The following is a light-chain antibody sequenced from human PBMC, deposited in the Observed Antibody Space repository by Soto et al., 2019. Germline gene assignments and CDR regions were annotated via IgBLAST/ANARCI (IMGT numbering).Light chain of an antibody. CDR3: QQYNNWPRT. Sequence: IVLTQSPGILSLSPGERATLSCRASHSVSSNLAWYQQKPGQAPRLLIYGASTRATGIPARFSGSGSGTEFTLTISSLQPEDFAVYYCQQYNNWPRTFGQGTKVDIK. V-gene: IGKV3-15*01. CDR1: HSVSSN. CDR2: GAS. J-gene: IGKJ1*01.